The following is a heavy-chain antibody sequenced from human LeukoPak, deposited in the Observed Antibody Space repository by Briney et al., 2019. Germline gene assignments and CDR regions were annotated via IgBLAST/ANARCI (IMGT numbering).Heavy chain of an antibody. CDR2: MNPISGKT. J-gene: IGHJ3*02. CDR1: GYTFTSYD. D-gene: IGHD1-26*01. Sequence: ASVKVSCKASGYTFTSYDINWVRQATGQGLEWMGWMNPISGKTGYAQKFQGRVTMTRNTSISTAYMELSSLRFEDTAVYYCVRYQYSGNYYEDAFDIWGQGTMVIVSS. V-gene: IGHV1-8*01. CDR3: VRYQYSGNYYEDAFDI.